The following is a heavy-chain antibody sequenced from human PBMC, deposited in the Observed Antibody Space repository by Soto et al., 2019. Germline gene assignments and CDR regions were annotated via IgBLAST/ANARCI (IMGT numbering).Heavy chain of an antibody. V-gene: IGHV3-23*01. D-gene: IGHD3-16*02. Sequence: EVQLLEXGGGLVXXXXXLRXXCAAXGFTFSSYAMSWVRQAPGXGXXXVXXISGSGGSTYYADSVKGRFTIXXXXXXXXXXXXXXXXXXXXXXVYYCAKDYDDYIWGSYRYTGDYWGQGTLVTVXS. CDR1: GFTFSSYA. CDR3: AKDYDDYIWGSYRYTGDY. CDR2: ISGSGGST. J-gene: IGHJ4*02.